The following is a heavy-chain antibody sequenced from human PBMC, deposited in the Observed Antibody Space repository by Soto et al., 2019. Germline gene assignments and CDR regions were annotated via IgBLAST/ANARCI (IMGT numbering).Heavy chain of an antibody. Sequence: GGSLRLSCATPGFAFSTYAMTWFRQVPGRGLEWVSTILPDETGFYTVSVKGRFTISRDNFRGILYLQMNDLWVEDAAIYFCAKDRLPTSGQRFYFDSWGQGSLVTVSS. V-gene: IGHV3-23*01. CDR3: AKDRLPTSGQRFYFDS. CDR1: GFAFSTYA. D-gene: IGHD2-15*01. J-gene: IGHJ4*02. CDR2: ILPDETG.